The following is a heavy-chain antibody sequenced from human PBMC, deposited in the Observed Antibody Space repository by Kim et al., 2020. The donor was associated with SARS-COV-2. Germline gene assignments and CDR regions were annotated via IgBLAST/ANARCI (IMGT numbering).Heavy chain of an antibody. Sequence: ASVKVSCKASGYTFTSYSMHWVRQAPGQGLEWMGIINPSGGSTSYAQNFQGRVTMPWDTSTNTVYMELSSLRSEDTAVYYCARGGESSNRQPYAFDIWGQGTMVTVSS. CDR3: ARGGESSNRQPYAFDI. CDR2: INPSGGST. D-gene: IGHD3-16*01. V-gene: IGHV1-46*01. J-gene: IGHJ3*02. CDR1: GYTFTSYS.